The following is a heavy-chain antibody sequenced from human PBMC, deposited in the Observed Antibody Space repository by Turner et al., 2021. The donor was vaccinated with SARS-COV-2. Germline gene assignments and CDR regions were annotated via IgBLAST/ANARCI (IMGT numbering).Heavy chain of an antibody. J-gene: IGHJ4*02. V-gene: IGHV1-69*04. CDR1: GGTFSSYP. CDR3: ARINSGGFDY. CDR2: IIPILGIA. D-gene: IGHD3-10*01. Sequence: QVQLVQSGAEVTKPGSSVKVSCKASGGTFSSYPISWVRQAPGQGVEWMGRIIPILGIANYAQKFQGRVTITADKSTSTAYMELSSLRSEDTAVYYCARINSGGFDYWGQGTLVTVSS.